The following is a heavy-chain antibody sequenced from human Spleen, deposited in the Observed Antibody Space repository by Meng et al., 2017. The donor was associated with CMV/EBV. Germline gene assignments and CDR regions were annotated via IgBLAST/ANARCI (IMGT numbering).Heavy chain of an antibody. D-gene: IGHD3-10*02. V-gene: IGHV3-66*02. CDR3: ARDPPRYVENRQAYYYFYGMDV. J-gene: IGHJ6*02. CDR1: GFTVTTTY. Sequence: GGSLRLSCAASGFTVTTTYMSWVRQAPGQGLEWVSIVYAGGSTYYADSVKGRFTISRDNSKNTVFLQMNSLRPEDTAVYFCARDPPRYVENRQAYYYFYGMDVWGQGTTVTVSS. CDR2: VYAGGST.